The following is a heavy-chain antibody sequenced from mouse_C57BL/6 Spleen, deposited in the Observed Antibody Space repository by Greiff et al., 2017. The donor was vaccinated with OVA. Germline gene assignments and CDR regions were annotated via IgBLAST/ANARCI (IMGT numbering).Heavy chain of an antibody. V-gene: IGHV1-39*01. CDR2: INPNYGTT. CDR1: GYSFTDYN. CDR3: ARRGPSAFPYYFDY. D-gene: IGHD6-1*01. Sequence: VQLQQSGPELVKPGASVKISCKASGYSFTDYNMNWVKQSNGKSLEWIGVINPNYGTTSYNQKFKGKATLTVDKSSSTAYMQLNSLTSEDSAVYYGARRGPSAFPYYFDYWGQGTTLTVSS. J-gene: IGHJ2*01.